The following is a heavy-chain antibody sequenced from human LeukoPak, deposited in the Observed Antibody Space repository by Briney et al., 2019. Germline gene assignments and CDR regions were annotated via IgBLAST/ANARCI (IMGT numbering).Heavy chain of an antibody. CDR1: GFTFSSYS. V-gene: IGHV3-21*01. J-gene: IGHJ4*02. Sequence: GGSLRLSCAASGFTFSSYSMNWVRQAPGKGLEWVSSISSSSSYIYYADSVKGRFTISRDNAKNSLYLQMNSLRADDTAVYYCARGYGSGSYSGYWGQGTLVTVSS. CDR3: ARGYGSGSYSGY. D-gene: IGHD3-10*01. CDR2: ISSSSSYI.